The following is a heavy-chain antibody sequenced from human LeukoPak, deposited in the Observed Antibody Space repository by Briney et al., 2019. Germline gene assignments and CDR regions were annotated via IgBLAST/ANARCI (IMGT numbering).Heavy chain of an antibody. J-gene: IGHJ3*01. CDR1: GFTFSTYE. CDR2: ISHDGNDQ. Sequence: GGSLRLSCAASGFTFSTYEMHWVRQAPGKGLEWVAVISHDGNDQYYADSVKGRFTISRDNSQNALYLQMNSLRLEDTAVYYCARDRDCSRTSCFNAFDVWGQGTMAIVSS. V-gene: IGHV3-30*04. CDR3: ARDRDCSRTSCFNAFDV. D-gene: IGHD2-2*01.